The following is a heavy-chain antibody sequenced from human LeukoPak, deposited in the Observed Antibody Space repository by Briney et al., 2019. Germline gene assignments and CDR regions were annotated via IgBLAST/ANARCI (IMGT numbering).Heavy chain of an antibody. D-gene: IGHD3-9*01. Sequence: PGGSLRLSCTASAFSLSRYWMTCVPRAPGKGLEWVANIKHDGSEKFYVDSVKGRFTISRHNTKTSVFLQMNMLRDEDSAMYYCAPGYYHAGPYYHPSNNWFDSWGQGTLVTVSS. J-gene: IGHJ5*01. CDR1: AFSLSRYW. V-gene: IGHV3-7*01. CDR2: IKHDGSEK. CDR3: APGYYHAGPYYHPSNNWFDS.